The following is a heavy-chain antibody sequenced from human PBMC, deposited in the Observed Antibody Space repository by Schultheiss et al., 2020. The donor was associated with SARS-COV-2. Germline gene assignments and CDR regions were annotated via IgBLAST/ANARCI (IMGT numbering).Heavy chain of an antibody. V-gene: IGHV1-8*01. D-gene: IGHD3-3*01. J-gene: IGHJ6*02. CDR2: MNPNSGNT. CDR3: ARGPFGFWYYDFWSGYYTPSQYYYYYYGMDV. Sequence: ASVKVSCKASGYTFTSYDINWVRQATGQGLEWMGWMNPNSGNTGYAQKFQGRVTMTRNTSISTAYMELSSLRSEDTAVYYCARGPFGFWYYDFWSGYYTPSQYYYYYYGMDVWGQGTTVTVSS. CDR1: GYTFTSYD.